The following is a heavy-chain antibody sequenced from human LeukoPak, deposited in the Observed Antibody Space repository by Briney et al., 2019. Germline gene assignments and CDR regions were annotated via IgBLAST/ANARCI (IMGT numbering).Heavy chain of an antibody. V-gene: IGHV4-59*01. CDR1: GGSISSYY. J-gene: IGHJ4*02. D-gene: IGHD3-22*01. CDR2: IYYSGST. CDR3: ARAYYYDSSGYDC. Sequence: SETLSLTCTVSGGSISSYYWSWIRQPPGKGLEWIGYIYYSGSTNYNPSLKSRVTISVDTSKNQFSLKLSSVTAADTAVYYCARAYYYDSSGYDCWGQGTLVTVSS.